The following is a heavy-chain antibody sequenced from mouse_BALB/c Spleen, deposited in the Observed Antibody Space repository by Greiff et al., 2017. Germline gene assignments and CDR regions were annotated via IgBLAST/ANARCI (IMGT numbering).Heavy chain of an antibody. CDR2: IYPGSGST. CDR3: TRWLLRGDAMDY. J-gene: IGHJ4*01. D-gene: IGHD2-3*01. V-gene: IGHV1S22*01. Sequence: LQQPGSELVRPGASVKLSCKASGYTFTSYWMHWVKQRPGQGLEWIGNIYPGSGSTNYDEKFKSKATLTVDTSSSTAYMQLSSLTSEDSAVYYCTRWLLRGDAMDYWGQGTSVTVSS. CDR1: GYTFTSYW.